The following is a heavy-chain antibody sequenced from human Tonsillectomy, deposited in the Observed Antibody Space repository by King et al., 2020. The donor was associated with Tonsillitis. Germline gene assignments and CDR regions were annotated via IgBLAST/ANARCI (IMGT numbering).Heavy chain of an antibody. CDR3: AKETYGVTNFDY. Sequence: VQLVESGGGLVRPGGSLRLSCAVSGFTFSSHAMSWVRQAPGKGLEWVSAIGGSGGSTYYADSVKGRFTISRDNSNNTLFLQMNSLRAEDSALYYCAKETYGVTNFDYWGQGTLVTVSS. CDR2: IGGSGGST. J-gene: IGHJ4*02. V-gene: IGHV3-23*04. CDR1: GFTFSSHA. D-gene: IGHD4-11*01.